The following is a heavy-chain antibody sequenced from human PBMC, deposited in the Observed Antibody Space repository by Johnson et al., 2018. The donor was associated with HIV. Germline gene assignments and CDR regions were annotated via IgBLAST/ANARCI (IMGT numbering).Heavy chain of an antibody. J-gene: IGHJ3*02. Sequence: VQLVESGGGLVQPGRSLRLSCAASGFTFDDYAMHWVRQAPGKGLEWVSGISWKSGNTGYADSVKGRFTISMDHAKSSLYLQMNSLRAEDTDVSYCARSGAASIAARGDAFDIWGQGTMVTVSS. CDR2: ISWKSGNT. D-gene: IGHD6-6*01. CDR1: GFTFDDYA. V-gene: IGHV3-9*01. CDR3: ARSGAASIAARGDAFDI.